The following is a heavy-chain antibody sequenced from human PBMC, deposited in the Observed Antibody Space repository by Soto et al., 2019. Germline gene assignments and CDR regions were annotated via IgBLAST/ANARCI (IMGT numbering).Heavy chain of an antibody. CDR3: AHSEHQPTFFFDY. CDR1: GFSLSTSAVG. CDR2: IYWDDDE. Sequence: SGPTLVNPTQTLTLTCTFSGFSLSTSAVGVGWIRQPPGKALEWLALIYWDDDERYRQSLKSRLTITKNTSKNQVVLTMTNMYPLDTATYYCAHSEHQPTFFFDYWGQGILVTVS. V-gene: IGHV2-5*02. D-gene: IGHD2-2*01. J-gene: IGHJ4*02.